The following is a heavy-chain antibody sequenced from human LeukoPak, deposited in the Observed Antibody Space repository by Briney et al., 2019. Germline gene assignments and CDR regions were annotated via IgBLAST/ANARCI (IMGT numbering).Heavy chain of an antibody. J-gene: IGHJ4*02. CDR3: AKDLRGSGWPGIGY. D-gene: IGHD6-19*01. CDR1: GFTFSSYG. CDR2: ISYDGSNK. Sequence: GRSLRLSCAASGFTFSSYGMHWVRQAPGKGLEWVAVISYDGSNKYYADSVKGRFTISRDNSKNTLYLQMNSLRAEDTAVYYCAKDLRGSGWPGIGYWGQGTLVTVSS. V-gene: IGHV3-30*18.